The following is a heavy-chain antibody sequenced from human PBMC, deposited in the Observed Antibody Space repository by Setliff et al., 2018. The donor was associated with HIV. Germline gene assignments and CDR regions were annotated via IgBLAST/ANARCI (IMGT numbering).Heavy chain of an antibody. V-gene: IGHV4-59*11. J-gene: IGHJ6*02. D-gene: IGHD3-10*01. CDR3: ARHDITLVRGLV. Sequence: TLSLTCTVSGGPISSHYWSWIRQPPGKAPEWIGYVYNSGTTKYNPSLKSRVTISVDTSKNQFSLRLNSVTAADTAVYYCARHDITLVRGLVWGQGTTVTVSS. CDR2: VYNSGTT. CDR1: GGPISSHY.